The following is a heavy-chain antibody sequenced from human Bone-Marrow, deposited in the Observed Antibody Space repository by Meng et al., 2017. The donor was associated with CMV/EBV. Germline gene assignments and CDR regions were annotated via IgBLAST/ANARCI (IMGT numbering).Heavy chain of an antibody. CDR1: GGSISSYY. D-gene: IGHD2-21*02. CDR3: ARGGNGDSYYY. CDR2: IYYSGST. J-gene: IGHJ4*02. Sequence: SETLSLTCTVSGGSISSYYWSWIRQPPGKGLEWIGYIYYSGSTNYNPSLKSRVTISVDTSKNQFSLKLSSVTAADTAVYYCARGGNGDSYYYWGQGTLVTVSS. V-gene: IGHV4-59*01.